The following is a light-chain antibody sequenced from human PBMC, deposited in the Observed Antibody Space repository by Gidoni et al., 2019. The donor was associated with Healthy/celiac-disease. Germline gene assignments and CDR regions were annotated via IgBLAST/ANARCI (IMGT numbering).Light chain of an antibody. Sequence: EIVMTQSPATLSVSPGERATLSCRASQSVSSNLACYQQKPGQAPRLLIYGASTSATGIPARFSGSGSGTEFTLTISSLQSEDFAVYYCQQYNNWPLPFGGGTKVEIK. V-gene: IGKV3-15*01. J-gene: IGKJ4*01. CDR3: QQYNNWPLP. CDR2: GAS. CDR1: QSVSSN.